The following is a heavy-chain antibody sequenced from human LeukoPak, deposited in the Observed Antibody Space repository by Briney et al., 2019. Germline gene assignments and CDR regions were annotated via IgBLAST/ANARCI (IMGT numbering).Heavy chain of an antibody. CDR1: GGSISSSSYY. V-gene: IGHV4-39*07. J-gene: IGHJ4*02. CDR2: IYYSGST. CDR3: ATLGFSSGYYYYFDH. D-gene: IGHD3-22*01. Sequence: SSETLSLTCTVSGGSISSSSYYWGWIRQPPGKGLEWIGSIYYSGSTYYSPSLKSRVTISVDTSKNQFSLKLSSVTAADTAVYYCATLGFSSGYYYYFDHWGQGTLVTVSS.